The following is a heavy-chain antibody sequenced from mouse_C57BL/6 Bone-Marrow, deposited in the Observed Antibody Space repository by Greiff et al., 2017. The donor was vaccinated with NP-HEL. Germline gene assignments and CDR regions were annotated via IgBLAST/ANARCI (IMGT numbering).Heavy chain of an antibody. Sequence: VQLKESGGGLVKPGGSLKLSCAASGFTFSDYGMHWVRQAPEKGLEWVAYISSGSSTIYYADTVKGRFTISRDNAKNTLFLQMTSLRSEDTAMYYCAISLYDYHWYFDVWGTGTTVTVSS. J-gene: IGHJ1*03. D-gene: IGHD2-4*01. CDR3: AISLYDYHWYFDV. CDR2: ISSGSSTI. CDR1: GFTFSDYG. V-gene: IGHV5-17*01.